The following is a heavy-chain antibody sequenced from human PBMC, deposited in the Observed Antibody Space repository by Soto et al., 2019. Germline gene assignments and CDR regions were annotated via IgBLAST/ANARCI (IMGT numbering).Heavy chain of an antibody. CDR2: LDWNGGSP. V-gene: IGHV3-20*04. J-gene: IGHJ6*02. CDR3: GRDRTQSSTMGRYGMDV. CDR1: GFIFDAYG. Sequence: EVQVVESGGGVVRPGGSLRLSCAGSGFIFDAYGMSWVPQGPGTGLEWVSGLDWNGGSPGYPASVKGRFTISRDNAKNAQYGQMNSLRGEDTALYYCGRDRTQSSTMGRYGMDVWGQGTTVTVSS. D-gene: IGHD3-10*01.